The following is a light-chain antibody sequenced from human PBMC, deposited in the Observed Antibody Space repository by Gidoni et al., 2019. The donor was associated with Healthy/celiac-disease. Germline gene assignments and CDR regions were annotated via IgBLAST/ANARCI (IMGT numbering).Light chain of an antibody. J-gene: IGKJ1*01. CDR2: AAS. CDR3: QQSYSTPVV. CDR1: QSISSY. Sequence: DIQMTQSPSSLSASVGDRVTITCRASQSISSYLNWYQQKPGKAPKLLIYAASSLQSGVPSRFSGSGSGTDFTLTISSLQPEDFATYYCQQSYSTPVVFXQXTKVEIK. V-gene: IGKV1-39*01.